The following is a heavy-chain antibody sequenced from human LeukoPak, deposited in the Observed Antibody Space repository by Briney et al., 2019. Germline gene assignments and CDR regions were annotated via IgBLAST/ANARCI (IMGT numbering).Heavy chain of an antibody. Sequence: SETLSLTCTVSGGSVSDYYWSWIRQSPGKGLEWIGYIYYTGSTSYNPSLRSRVTMSADTSKNQFSLKLSSVTAADTAVYYCGSRKLGNDYWGQGTLVTVSS. CDR3: GSRKLGNDY. V-gene: IGHV4-59*02. J-gene: IGHJ4*02. CDR1: GGSVSDYY. CDR2: IYYTGST. D-gene: IGHD7-27*01.